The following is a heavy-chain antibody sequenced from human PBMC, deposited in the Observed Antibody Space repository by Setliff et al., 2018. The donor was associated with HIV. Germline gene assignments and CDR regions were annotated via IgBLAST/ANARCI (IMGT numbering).Heavy chain of an antibody. J-gene: IGHJ3*02. V-gene: IGHV1-69*13. CDR3: ARRGFYDSSGQVWAFDI. D-gene: IGHD3-22*01. Sequence: SVKVSCKASGGTFSTDAFSWVRQAPGQGLEWMGGIIPFFGTANYAQKFQGRVTVTADGSSSTAYMDLSGLRSEDTAVYFCARRGFYDSSGQVWAFDIWGQGTMVTVSS. CDR1: GGTFSTDA. CDR2: IIPFFGTA.